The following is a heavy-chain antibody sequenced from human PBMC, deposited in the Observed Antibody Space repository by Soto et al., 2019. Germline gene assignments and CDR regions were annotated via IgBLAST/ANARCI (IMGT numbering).Heavy chain of an antibody. V-gene: IGHV1-69*13. CDR3: AGGDLAVATPYCYYGMDV. CDR1: GGTFSSYA. J-gene: IGHJ6*02. Sequence: SVKVSCKASGGTFSSYAISWVRQAPGQGLEWMGGIIPIFGTANYAQRFQGRVTITADESTSTAYMELSSLRSEDTAVYYCAGGDLAVATPYCYYGMDVWGQGTTVTVSS. CDR2: IIPIFGTA. D-gene: IGHD6-19*01.